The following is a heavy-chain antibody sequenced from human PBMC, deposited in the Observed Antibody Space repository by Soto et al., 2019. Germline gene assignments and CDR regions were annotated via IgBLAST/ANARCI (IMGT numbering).Heavy chain of an antibody. D-gene: IGHD3-16*01. Sequence: GGSLRLSCAASGFTFSSYAMSWVRQAPGKGLEWVSAISGSGGSTYYADSVKGRFTISRDNSKNTLYLQMNSLRAEDTAVYYCAKDEDRSKSYPLDFDYWGQGTLVTVSS. CDR3: AKDEDRSKSYPLDFDY. J-gene: IGHJ4*02. CDR1: GFTFSSYA. CDR2: ISGSGGST. V-gene: IGHV3-23*01.